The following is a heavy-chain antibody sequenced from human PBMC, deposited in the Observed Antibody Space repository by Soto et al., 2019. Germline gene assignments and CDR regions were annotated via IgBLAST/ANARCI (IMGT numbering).Heavy chain of an antibody. J-gene: IGHJ4*02. V-gene: IGHV3-30-3*01. CDR2: ISYDGSNK. CDR1: GFTFSVYA. CDR3: ARGGDRVPAAMGRVYYFDY. Sequence: PGGSLRLSCAASGFTFSVYAMHWVGQSPGKGLEWVAVISYDGSNKYYADSVKGRFTISRDNSKNTLYLQMNSLRAEDTAVYYCARGGDRVPAAMGRVYYFDYWGQGTLVTVSS. D-gene: IGHD2-2*01.